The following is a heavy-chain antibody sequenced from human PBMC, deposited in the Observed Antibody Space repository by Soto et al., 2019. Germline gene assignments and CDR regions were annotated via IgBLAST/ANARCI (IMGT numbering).Heavy chain of an antibody. D-gene: IGHD1-1*01. V-gene: IGHV4-34*02. CDR3: VRQSGPAYRYGMDI. J-gene: IGHJ6*02. Sequence: QMQLQQWGAGLLKASETLSLTCSVSGGSLSGYYLAWIRQPPGKGLEWIGEINHAGSTKYHPSLKSRVVLSVDLSNTHFSLRLRSVTAADTAVYFCVRQSGPAYRYGMDIWGQGTTVTVSS. CDR1: GGSLSGYY. CDR2: INHAGST.